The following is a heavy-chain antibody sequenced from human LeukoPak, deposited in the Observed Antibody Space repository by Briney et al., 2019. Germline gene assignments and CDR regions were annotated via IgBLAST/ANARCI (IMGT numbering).Heavy chain of an antibody. CDR1: GFTFSNYN. CDR3: AKDGFRYSGYDWLWVRSYYYYMDV. Sequence: GGSLRLSCAASGFTFSNYNMNWVRQAPGKGLEWVSGISGSGHRTYYADSVKGRFTISRDNSKNTLYLQMNSLRAEDTAVYYCAKDGFRYSGYDWLWVRSYYYYMDVWGKGTTVTISS. J-gene: IGHJ6*03. V-gene: IGHV3-23*01. D-gene: IGHD5-12*01. CDR2: ISGSGHRT.